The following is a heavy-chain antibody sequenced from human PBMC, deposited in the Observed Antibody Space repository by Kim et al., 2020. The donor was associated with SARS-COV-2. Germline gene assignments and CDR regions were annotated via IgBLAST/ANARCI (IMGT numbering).Heavy chain of an antibody. V-gene: IGHV3-74*01. J-gene: IGHJ4*02. Sequence: GGSLRLSCAASGFTFSSYWMHWVRQAPGKGPVWVSRINGDGISTSYADSVKGRFTISRDNAKNTLYLQMNNLRAEDTAVYYCATIFEYWCQGTLVTVSS. CDR2: INGDGIST. CDR1: GFTFSSYW. CDR3: ATIFEY. D-gene: IGHD3-9*01.